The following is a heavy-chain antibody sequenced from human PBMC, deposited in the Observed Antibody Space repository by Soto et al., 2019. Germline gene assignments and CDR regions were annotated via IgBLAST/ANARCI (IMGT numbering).Heavy chain of an antibody. CDR3: AKDEYYYSRSGYYIFDS. CDR2: ISHDGTNK. CDR1: GFTFSSQW. Sequence: GGSLRLSCAASGFTFSSQWMSWVRQTPGKGLEWVAAISHDGTNKNYGDSVKGRFTISRDNSKKTLYLQMNSLRPEDTALYYCAKDEYYYSRSGYYIFDSWGQGTLVTVSS. V-gene: IGHV3-30*18. J-gene: IGHJ4*02. D-gene: IGHD3-22*01.